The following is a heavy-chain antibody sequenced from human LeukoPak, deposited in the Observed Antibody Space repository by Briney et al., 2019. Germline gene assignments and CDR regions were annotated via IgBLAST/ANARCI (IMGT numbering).Heavy chain of an antibody. J-gene: IGHJ4*02. Sequence: GGSLRLSCAASGFTFSSYSMNWVRQAPGKGLEWVSSISSSSSYIYYADSAKGRFTISRDNAKNSLYLQMNSLRAEDTAVYYCARENGSGKDYWGQGTLVTVSS. V-gene: IGHV3-21*01. CDR3: ARENGSGKDY. D-gene: IGHD3-10*01. CDR1: GFTFSSYS. CDR2: ISSSSSYI.